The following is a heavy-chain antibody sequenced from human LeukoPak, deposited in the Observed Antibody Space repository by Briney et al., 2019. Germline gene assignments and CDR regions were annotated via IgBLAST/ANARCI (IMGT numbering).Heavy chain of an antibody. J-gene: IGHJ4*02. Sequence: GGSLRLSCAASGFTFSSHAMTWVRQAPGKGLEWVSGTSGNSGFTYYADSVKGRFTISRDNSRNTLYLQMNSLRAEDTAVYYCAKGAKFYTGYVNYWGQGTVVSVSS. CDR3: AKGAKFYTGYVNY. V-gene: IGHV3-23*01. D-gene: IGHD5-12*01. CDR1: GFTFSSHA. CDR2: TSGNSGFT.